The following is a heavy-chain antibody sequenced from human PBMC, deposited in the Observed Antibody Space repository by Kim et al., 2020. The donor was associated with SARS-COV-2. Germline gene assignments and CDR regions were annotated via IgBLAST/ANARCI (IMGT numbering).Heavy chain of an antibody. CDR3: ARGYGDYVVWDYYYGMDV. CDR2: ISSSSSYI. V-gene: IGHV3-21*01. Sequence: GGSLRLSCAASGFTFSSYSMNWVRQAPGKGLEWVSSISSSSSYIYYADSVKGRFTISRDNAKNSLYLQMNSLRAEDTAVYYCARGYGDYVVWDYYYGMDVWGQGTTVTVSS. CDR1: GFTFSSYS. J-gene: IGHJ6*02. D-gene: IGHD4-17*01.